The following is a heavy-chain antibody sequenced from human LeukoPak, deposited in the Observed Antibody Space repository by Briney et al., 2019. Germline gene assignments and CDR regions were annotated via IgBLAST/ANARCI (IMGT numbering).Heavy chain of an antibody. J-gene: IGHJ4*02. D-gene: IGHD6-13*01. Sequence: PGVSLRLSCAASGFTFSSYAMSWVRQAPGKGVEWVSAISGSGGSTYYADSVKGRFTISRDNSKNTLYLQMNSLRAEDTAVYYCAKDTVAAARGPFDYWGQGTLVTVSS. CDR1: GFTFSSYA. CDR3: AKDTVAAARGPFDY. V-gene: IGHV3-23*01. CDR2: ISGSGGST.